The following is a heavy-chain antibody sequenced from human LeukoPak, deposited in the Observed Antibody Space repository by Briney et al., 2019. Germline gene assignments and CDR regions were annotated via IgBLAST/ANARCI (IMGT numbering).Heavy chain of an antibody. J-gene: IGHJ4*02. CDR2: IYPGDSDT. CDR1: GYSFSMYW. D-gene: IGHD4-17*01. V-gene: IGHV5-51*01. Sequence: GESPKISCQGSGYSFSMYWIAWVRQMPGKGLEWMGIIYPGDSDTRYSPSFQGQVAISADKSISTAYLQWSSLKASDTAVYFCARQDGDGLYYFDNWGQGTLVTVSS. CDR3: ARQDGDGLYYFDN.